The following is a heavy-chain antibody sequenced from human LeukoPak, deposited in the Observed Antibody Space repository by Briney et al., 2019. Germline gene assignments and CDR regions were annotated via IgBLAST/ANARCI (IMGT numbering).Heavy chain of an antibody. Sequence: PSETLSLTCTVSGGSINSYYWSWIRQPPGKGLEWIGYIYYSGSTNYNPSLKSRVTISVATSKNQFSLKLSSVTAADTAVYYCARQGLRFSLSGFWFDPWGQGTLVTVSS. CDR2: IYYSGST. D-gene: IGHD3-3*01. J-gene: IGHJ5*02. V-gene: IGHV4-59*08. CDR1: GGSINSYY. CDR3: ARQGLRFSLSGFWFDP.